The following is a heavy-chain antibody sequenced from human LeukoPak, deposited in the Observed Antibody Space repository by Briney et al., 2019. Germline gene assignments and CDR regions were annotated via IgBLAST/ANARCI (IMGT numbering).Heavy chain of an antibody. CDR2: ISAYNGNT. CDR1: GYTFTSYG. Sequence: ASVKVSCKASGYTFTSYGISWVRQAPGQGLEWMGWISAYNGNTNYAQKLQGRVTMTTDTSTSTAYMELRSLRSDDTAVYYCARQAVVASYYCYGMDVWGQGTTVTVSS. D-gene: IGHD2-15*01. J-gene: IGHJ6*02. CDR3: ARQAVVASYYCYGMDV. V-gene: IGHV1-18*01.